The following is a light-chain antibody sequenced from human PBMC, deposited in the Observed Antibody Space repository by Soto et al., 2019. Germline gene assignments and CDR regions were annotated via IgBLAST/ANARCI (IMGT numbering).Light chain of an antibody. V-gene: IGKV1-12*02. CDR1: QVISSW. CDR3: QQLSTYPST. CDR2: KAS. J-gene: IGKJ4*01. Sequence: DIQMTQSPSSVSASVGDTVTVSCRASQVISSWLAWYQQKPGRAPNPLIYKASTLQTGVPSRFSGSGSGTDSTLTITNRQAEDFATYYCQQLSTYPSTFGGGTKVDIK.